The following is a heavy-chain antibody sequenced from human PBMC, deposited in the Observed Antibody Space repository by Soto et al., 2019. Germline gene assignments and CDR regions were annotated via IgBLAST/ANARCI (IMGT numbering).Heavy chain of an antibody. Sequence: QVQLVQSGSEVKNLGSSVKVSCKASRGTFSSYALSWVRQAPGQGLEWMGGIIPVFGTADYAQKFQGRVTITADRSTSTAYLEVRSLRFEDTAIYYCARDRHSKGLEYWGQGTLVTVSS. CDR1: RGTFSSYA. CDR2: IIPVFGTA. V-gene: IGHV1-69*06. J-gene: IGHJ4*02. CDR3: ARDRHSKGLEY. D-gene: IGHD4-4*01.